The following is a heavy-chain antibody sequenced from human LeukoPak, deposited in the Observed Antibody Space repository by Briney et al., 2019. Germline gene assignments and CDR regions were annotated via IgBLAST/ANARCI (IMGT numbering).Heavy chain of an antibody. Sequence: PSETLSLTCTVSGGSVNSYYWSWIRQPPGKGLEWIGYIYYSGSTNYNPSLRSRVTISVDTSKNQFSLKLSSVTAADTAVYYCARVVRGVISRYYYYYYMDVWGKGTTVTISS. CDR1: GGSVNSYY. V-gene: IGHV4-59*02. J-gene: IGHJ6*03. D-gene: IGHD3-10*01. CDR3: ARVVRGVISRYYYYYYMDV. CDR2: IYYSGST.